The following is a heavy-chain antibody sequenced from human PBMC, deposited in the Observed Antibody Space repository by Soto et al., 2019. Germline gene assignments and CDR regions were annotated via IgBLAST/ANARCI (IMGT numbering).Heavy chain of an antibody. CDR2: ISGSGGST. V-gene: IGHV3-23*01. CDR3: AKDRGSSWYEIDY. CDR1: GFTFSNHA. J-gene: IGHJ4*02. D-gene: IGHD6-13*01. Sequence: EVQLLESGGGLVQPGGSLRLSCAASGFTFSNHAVTWVRQAPGKGLEWVSTISGSGGSTYYADSVKGRFTISRDNSKNTLYLQMNSLRAEDTAVYYCAKDRGSSWYEIDYWGQGTLVTVSS.